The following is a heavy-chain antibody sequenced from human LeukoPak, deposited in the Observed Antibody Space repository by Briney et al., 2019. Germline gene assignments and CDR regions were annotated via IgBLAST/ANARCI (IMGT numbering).Heavy chain of an antibody. CDR1: GFTFSDYA. CDR2: ISGSGGST. V-gene: IGHV3-23*01. J-gene: IGHJ4*02. D-gene: IGHD5-24*01. CDR3: AKTRDGYNYYFDY. Sequence: GGSLRLSCAASGFTFSDYAMHWVRQAPGKGLEWVSAISGSGGSTYYADSVKGRFTISRDNSKNTLYLQMNSLRAEDTAVYYCAKTRDGYNYYFDYWGQGTLVTVSS.